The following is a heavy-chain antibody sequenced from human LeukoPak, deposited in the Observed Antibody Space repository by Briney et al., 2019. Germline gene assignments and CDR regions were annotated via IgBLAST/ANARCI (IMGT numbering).Heavy chain of an antibody. CDR3: TREDCDNVRCYGASDA. J-gene: IGHJ5*02. Sequence: RPGGSLRLSCGASGFTFSSYAMSWVRQAPGKGLEWGSSISGGNHIYYADSVKGRFTISRDNARNSLSLQMNALRAEDTAVYYCTREDCDNVRCYGASDAWGQGTLVTVSS. CDR2: ISGGNHI. CDR1: GFTFSSYA. V-gene: IGHV3-21*06. D-gene: IGHD2-2*01.